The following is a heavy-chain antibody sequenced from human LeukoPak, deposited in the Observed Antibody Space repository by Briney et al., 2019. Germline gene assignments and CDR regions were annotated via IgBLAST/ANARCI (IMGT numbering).Heavy chain of an antibody. V-gene: IGHV3-7*01. J-gene: IGHJ4*02. CDR1: GFTFSSYW. Sequence: GGSLRLSCAASGFTFSSYWMSWVRQASGKGLEWVANIKQDGSEKYYVDSVKGRFAISRDNAKNSLYLQMNSLRAEDTAVYYCAGVLEAAAFDFWGQGTLVTVSS. D-gene: IGHD6-13*01. CDR3: AGVLEAAAFDF. CDR2: IKQDGSEK.